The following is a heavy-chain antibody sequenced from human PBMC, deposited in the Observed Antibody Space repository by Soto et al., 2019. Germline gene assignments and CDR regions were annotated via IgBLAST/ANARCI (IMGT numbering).Heavy chain of an antibody. CDR2: INDSGNI. CDR3: ARGVGTIFGVDFYGMDV. CDR1: GGSFSCYY. D-gene: IGHD3-3*01. V-gene: IGHV4-34*01. J-gene: IGHJ6*02. Sequence: SETLSLTCAVYGGSFSCYYWSWVRQPPGKGLEWIGEINDSGNIKYDPSLKSRVTISVDTSKNQFSLKLNSLTAADTAVFYCARGVGTIFGVDFYGMDVWGQGTTVTVSS.